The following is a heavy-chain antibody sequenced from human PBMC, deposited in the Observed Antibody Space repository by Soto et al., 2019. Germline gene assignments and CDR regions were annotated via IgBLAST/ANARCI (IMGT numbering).Heavy chain of an antibody. CDR1: GGSFSGYY. CDR2: INHSGST. V-gene: IGHV4-34*01. CDR3: ARGSDGMRAFDI. Sequence: SETLSLTCAVYGGSFSGYYWSWIRQPPGKGLEWIGEINHSGSTNYNPSLKSRVTISVDTSKNQFSLKLSSVTAADTAVYYCARGSDGMRAFDIWGQGTMVTVSS. J-gene: IGHJ3*02. D-gene: IGHD2-8*01.